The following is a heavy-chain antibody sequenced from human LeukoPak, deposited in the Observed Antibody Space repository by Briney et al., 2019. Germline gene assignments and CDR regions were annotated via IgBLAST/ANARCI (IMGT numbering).Heavy chain of an antibody. J-gene: IGHJ4*02. CDR2: INSDGSST. D-gene: IGHD3-10*01. V-gene: IGHV3-74*01. Sequence: GGSLTLSCAASGFTFSTHWMHWVRQAPGKGVVWVSRINSDGSSTNYAYFVKGRFTISRANAKNTLYLQMNSLGAKDTAFYYCVRGLFSISGYSGQGTPGTVSS. CDR1: GFTFSTHW. CDR3: VRGLFSISGY.